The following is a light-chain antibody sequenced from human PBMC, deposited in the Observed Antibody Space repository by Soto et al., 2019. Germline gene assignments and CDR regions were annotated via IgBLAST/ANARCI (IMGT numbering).Light chain of an antibody. J-gene: IGLJ1*01. V-gene: IGLV1-40*01. CDR3: QSYDSSLSGYV. CDR1: SSNTGAGYD. Sequence: QSVLTQPPSVSGAPGQRVTISCTGSSSNTGAGYDVHWYQQLPGTAPTLLISGNSNRPSGVPDRLSGSKSGTSASLAITGLRAEDEADYFCQSYDSSLSGYVFGTGTKVTVL. CDR2: GNS.